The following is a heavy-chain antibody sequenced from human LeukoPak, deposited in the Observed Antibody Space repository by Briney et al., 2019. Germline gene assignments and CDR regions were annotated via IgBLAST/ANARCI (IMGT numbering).Heavy chain of an antibody. CDR3: ARAYNDFWGGGYFAY. Sequence: PSETLSLTCAVSGYSISSGYYWGWIRQPPGKGLEWIGSIYHSGSTYYNPSLKSRVTISVDTSKNQFSLKLRSVTAADTAVYYCARAYNDFWGGGYFAYWGQGTLVTVSS. CDR1: GYSISSGYY. CDR2: IYHSGST. V-gene: IGHV4-38-2*01. J-gene: IGHJ4*02. D-gene: IGHD3-3*01.